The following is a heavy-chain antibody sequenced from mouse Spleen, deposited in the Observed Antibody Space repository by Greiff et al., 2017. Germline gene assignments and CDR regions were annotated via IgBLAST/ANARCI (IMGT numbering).Heavy chain of an antibody. CDR1: GYTFTSYT. CDR2: INPSSGYT. CDR3: AREEFYYGDSAWFAY. J-gene: IGHJ3*01. Sequence: QVQLKESGAELVRPGASVKMSCKASGYTFTSYTMHWVKQRPGQGLEWIGYINPSSGYTKYNQKFKDKATLTADKSSSTAYMQLSSLTSEDSAVYYCAREEFYYGDSAWFAYWGQGTLVTVSA. D-gene: IGHD2-13*01. V-gene: IGHV1-4*01.